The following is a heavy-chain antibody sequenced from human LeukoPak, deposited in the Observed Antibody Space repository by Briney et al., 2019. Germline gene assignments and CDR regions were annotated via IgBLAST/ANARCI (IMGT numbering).Heavy chain of an antibody. D-gene: IGHD1-26*01. CDR3: AREGSYYVPFDY. Sequence: GGSLRLSCAASGFTFSSYGMNWVRQAPGKGLEWVSALSGSGGSTYYADSVKGRFTISRDNSKNTLFLQMNSLRAEDTAVYYCAREGSYYVPFDYWGQGTLVTVSS. V-gene: IGHV3-23*01. CDR1: GFTFSSYG. CDR2: LSGSGGST. J-gene: IGHJ4*02.